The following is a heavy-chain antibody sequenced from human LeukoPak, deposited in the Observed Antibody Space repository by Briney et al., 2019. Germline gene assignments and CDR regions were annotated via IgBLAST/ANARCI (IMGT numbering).Heavy chain of an antibody. D-gene: IGHD1-1*01. CDR2: FYWDDDT. Sequence: SGPTLVKPTQTLTLTCTFSGFSLSTSGVGVGWIRQPPGKALEWLALFYWDDDTRYSPSLKSRLTITKATSKNQVVLTMTNMNPVDTATYYCAHRPTGAYYFDYWGQGTLVTVSS. J-gene: IGHJ4*02. V-gene: IGHV2-5*02. CDR1: GFSLSTSGVG. CDR3: AHRPTGAYYFDY.